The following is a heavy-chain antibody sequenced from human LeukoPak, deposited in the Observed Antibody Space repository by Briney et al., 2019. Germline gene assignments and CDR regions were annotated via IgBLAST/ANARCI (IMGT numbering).Heavy chain of an antibody. CDR2: IKPRDSDT. D-gene: IGHD3-22*01. J-gene: IGHJ4*02. CDR1: GYTFTTYW. Sequence: GESPKISCNGPGYTFTTYWIGWVRQMPGKGVEWMGHIKPRDSDTKYGPALQCQVSISADMSISTAYLKCSSLMASDTAMYDGARASYYYDSSGYYPDYWGQGTLVTVSS. CDR3: ARASYYYDSSGYYPDY. V-gene: IGHV5-51*01.